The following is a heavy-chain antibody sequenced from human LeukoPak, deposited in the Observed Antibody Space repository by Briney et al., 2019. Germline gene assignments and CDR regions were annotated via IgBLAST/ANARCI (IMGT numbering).Heavy chain of an antibody. D-gene: IGHD7-27*01. CDR2: IYWNDDK. CDR3: AHIRDWGYADY. V-gene: IGHV2-5*01. J-gene: IGHJ4*02. CDR1: GFSLSTSGGG. Sequence: ESGPTLVNPTQTLTLTCTFSGFSLSTSGGGLAWIRQPPGKAPEWLALIYWNDDKRYSPSLKSRISITKGTSKNQVVLTVTNMDPVDTATYYCAHIRDWGYADYWGQGTLVTVSS.